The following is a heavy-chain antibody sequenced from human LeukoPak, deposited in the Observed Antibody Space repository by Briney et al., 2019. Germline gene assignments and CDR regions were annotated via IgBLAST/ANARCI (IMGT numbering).Heavy chain of an antibody. CDR3: ARLLRVGGSGSYYLEPSPLNYFDY. Sequence: SETLSLTCTVSGGSISSGDYYWSWIRQPPGKGLEWIGYIYYSGSTYYNPSLKSRVTISVDTSKNQFSLKLSSVTAADTAVYYCARLLRVGGSGSYYLEPSPLNYFDYWGQGTLVTVSS. CDR1: GGSISSGDYY. V-gene: IGHV4-30-4*08. CDR2: IYYSGST. D-gene: IGHD3-10*01. J-gene: IGHJ4*02.